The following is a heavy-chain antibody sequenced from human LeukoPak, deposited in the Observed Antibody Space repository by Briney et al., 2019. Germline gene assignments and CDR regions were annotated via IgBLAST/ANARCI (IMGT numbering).Heavy chain of an antibody. CDR2: INQSGST. Sequence: SETLSLTCAVYGGSFSDYDWSWIRQPPGKGLEWIGEINQSGSTNCSPSLKSRVSISIDTSKSQFSLNLRSVTAADTAVYYCARYVPVKTGTTRASFDYWGRGALVTVSS. CDR1: GGSFSDYD. J-gene: IGHJ4*02. CDR3: ARYVPVKTGTTRASFDY. D-gene: IGHD1-1*01. V-gene: IGHV4-34*01.